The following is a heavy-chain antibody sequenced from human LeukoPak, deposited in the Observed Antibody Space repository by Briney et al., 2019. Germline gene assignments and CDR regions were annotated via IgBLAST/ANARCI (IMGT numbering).Heavy chain of an antibody. CDR3: AVFYGSGSREGGY. J-gene: IGHJ4*02. Sequence: GGSLRLSCAASGFTVSSNYMSWVRQAPGKGLEWVSVIYSGGSTYYADSVKGRFTISRDNSKNTLYLQMNSLRAEDTAVYYCAVFYGSGSREGGYWGQGTLVTVSS. D-gene: IGHD3-10*01. V-gene: IGHV3-66*01. CDR1: GFTVSSNY. CDR2: IYSGGST.